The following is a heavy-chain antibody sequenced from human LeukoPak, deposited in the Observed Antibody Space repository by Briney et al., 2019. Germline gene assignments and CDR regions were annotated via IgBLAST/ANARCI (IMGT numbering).Heavy chain of an antibody. J-gene: IGHJ4*02. D-gene: IGHD5-12*01. Sequence: TSETLSLTCAVYGGSFSGYYWSWIRQPPGKGLEWIGEINHSGSTNYNPSLKSRVTISVDTSKNQFSLKLSSVTVADTAVYYCARGTLGSGYDSYYFDYWGQGTLVTVSS. CDR2: INHSGST. V-gene: IGHV4-34*01. CDR3: ARGTLGSGYDSYYFDY. CDR1: GGSFSGYY.